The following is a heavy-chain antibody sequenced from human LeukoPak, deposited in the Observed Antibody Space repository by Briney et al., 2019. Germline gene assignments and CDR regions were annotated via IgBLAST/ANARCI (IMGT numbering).Heavy chain of an antibody. V-gene: IGHV3-30*18. CDR3: AKPRITIFGVVTPIFDY. J-gene: IGHJ4*02. D-gene: IGHD3-3*01. CDR2: ISYDGSNK. Sequence: GGSLRLSCAASGFTFSSYGMHWVRQAPGKGLEWVAVISYDGSNKYYADSVKGRFTISRDNSKNTLYLQMNSLRAEDTAVYYCAKPRITIFGVVTPIFDYWGQGTLVTVSS. CDR1: GFTFSSYG.